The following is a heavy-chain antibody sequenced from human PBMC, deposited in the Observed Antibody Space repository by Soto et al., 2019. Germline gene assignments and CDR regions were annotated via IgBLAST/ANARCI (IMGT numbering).Heavy chain of an antibody. CDR1: GFTFSSYS. CDR2: ISSSSSYI. Sequence: LRLSCAASGFTFSSYSMNWVRQAPGKGLEWVSSISSSSSYIYYADSVKGRFTISRDNAKNSLYLQMNSLRAEDTAVYYCARARRAVATFWAFDIWGQGTMVTVSS. V-gene: IGHV3-21*01. D-gene: IGHD6-19*01. CDR3: ARARRAVATFWAFDI. J-gene: IGHJ3*02.